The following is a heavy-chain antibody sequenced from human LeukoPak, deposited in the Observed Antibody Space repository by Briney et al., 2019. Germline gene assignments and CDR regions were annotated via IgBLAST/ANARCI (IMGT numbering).Heavy chain of an antibody. CDR3: ARESGIAAALDL. CDR1: GFTFSSYW. CDR2: INTDGSST. J-gene: IGHJ5*02. D-gene: IGHD6-13*01. V-gene: IGHV3-74*01. Sequence: GGSLRLSCAASGFTFSSYWMHWVRQAPGKGLVWVSRINTDGSSTSYADSVKGRFTISRDNAKNTLYLQMNSLRAENTAVYYCARESGIAAALDLWGQGTLVTVSS.